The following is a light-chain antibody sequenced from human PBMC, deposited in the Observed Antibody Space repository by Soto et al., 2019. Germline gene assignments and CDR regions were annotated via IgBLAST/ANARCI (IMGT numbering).Light chain of an antibody. CDR1: QSVLSSY. CDR3: QQYGSSRT. CDR2: GAS. J-gene: IGKJ1*01. Sequence: EMVLTQSPVTGSLSPGARATLSSRASQSVLSSYLAWYHKKPGQAPRLLIYGASSRATGIPDRFSGSGSGTDFTLTISRLESEDFAVYYCQQYGSSRTFGQGTKVE. V-gene: IGKV3-20*01.